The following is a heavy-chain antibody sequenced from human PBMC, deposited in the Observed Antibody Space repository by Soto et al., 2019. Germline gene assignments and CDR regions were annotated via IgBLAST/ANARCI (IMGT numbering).Heavy chain of an antibody. Sequence: SETLSLTCTVSVGSISSSSYYWGWIRQPPGKGLEWIGSIYYSGSTYYNPSLKSRVTISVDTSKNQFSLKLSSVTAADTAVYYCARRNIYFDYWGQGTLVTVS. V-gene: IGHV4-39*01. CDR3: ARRNIYFDY. J-gene: IGHJ4*02. CDR2: IYYSGST. CDR1: VGSISSSSYY.